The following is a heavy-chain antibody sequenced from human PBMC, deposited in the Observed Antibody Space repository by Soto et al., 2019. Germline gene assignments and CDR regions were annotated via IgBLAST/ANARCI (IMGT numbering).Heavy chain of an antibody. CDR3: ARRVLRVANWFDP. Sequence: SVKVSCKASGGTFSSYATSSVRQAPGQGLEWMGGIIPIFGTANYAQKFQGRVTITRDPSASTAYVELSSLRSEDTAVYYCARRVLRVANWFDPWGQGTLVTVSS. J-gene: IGHJ5*02. V-gene: IGHV1-69*05. D-gene: IGHD4-17*01. CDR1: GGTFSSYA. CDR2: IIPIFGTA.